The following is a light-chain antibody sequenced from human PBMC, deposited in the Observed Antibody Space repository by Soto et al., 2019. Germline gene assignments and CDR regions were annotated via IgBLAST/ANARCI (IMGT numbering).Light chain of an antibody. CDR3: QQRRDWPLT. V-gene: IGKV3-11*01. CDR1: QSVSSY. CDR2: DAS. J-gene: IGKJ4*02. Sequence: EIVLTQSPATLSLSPGERVTLSCRASQSVSSYLAWYQQKPGQAPRLLISDASNRATGIPARFSGSGSGTDFSLPVSSLEPEDFAVYYCQQRRDWPLTFGGGTKVEI.